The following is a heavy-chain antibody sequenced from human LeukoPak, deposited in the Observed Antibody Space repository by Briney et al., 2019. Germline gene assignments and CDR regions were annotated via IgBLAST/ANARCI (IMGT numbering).Heavy chain of an antibody. J-gene: IGHJ3*02. CDR2: ISSSGSTI. Sequence: GGSLRLSCAASGFTFSSYEMNWVRQAPGKGLEWVSYISSSGSTIYYADSVKGRFTISRDNAKNSLYLQMNGLRAEDTAVYYCARADYDILTEGPRVAFDIWGQGTMVTVSS. V-gene: IGHV3-48*03. D-gene: IGHD3-9*01. CDR1: GFTFSSYE. CDR3: ARADYDILTEGPRVAFDI.